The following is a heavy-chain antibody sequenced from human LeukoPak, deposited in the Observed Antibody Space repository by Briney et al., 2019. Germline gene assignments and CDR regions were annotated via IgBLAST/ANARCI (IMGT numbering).Heavy chain of an antibody. CDR2: IDRGGST. D-gene: IGHD5-24*01. CDR3: ASRDRGYYYGMDV. CDR1: GFTVSNNY. V-gene: IGHV3-53*01. J-gene: IGHJ6*02. Sequence: GGSLRLSCAASGFTVSNNYMSWVRQAPGKGLEWVSIIDRGGSTYYADSVKGRFTISRDNSKSTLYLQMNSLRGEDTAVYYCASRDRGYYYGMDVWGQGTTVTVSS.